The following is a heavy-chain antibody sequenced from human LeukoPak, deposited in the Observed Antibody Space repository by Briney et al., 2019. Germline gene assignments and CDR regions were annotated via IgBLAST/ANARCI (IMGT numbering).Heavy chain of an antibody. D-gene: IGHD3-3*01. CDR1: GFTFSSYG. Sequence: GSLRLSCAASGFTFSSYGMHWVRQAPGKGLEWVAFIRYDGSNKYYADSVKGRFTISRDNSKNTLYLQMNGLRAEDTAVYYCAKDTDYTAYWGQGTLVTVSS. J-gene: IGHJ4*02. CDR3: AKDTDYTAY. CDR2: IRYDGSNK. V-gene: IGHV3-30*02.